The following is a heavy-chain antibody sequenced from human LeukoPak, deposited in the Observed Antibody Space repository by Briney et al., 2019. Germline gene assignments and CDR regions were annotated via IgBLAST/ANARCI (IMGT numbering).Heavy chain of an antibody. CDR1: GYTFTSYD. D-gene: IGHD3-10*01. V-gene: IGHV1-8*01. CDR3: AREEGRLLWFGELTGGWFDP. J-gene: IGHJ5*02. Sequence: ASVKVSCKASGYTFTSYDINWVRQATGQGLEWMGWMNPNSGNTGYAQKFQGRVTITRNTSISTAYMELSSLRSEDTAVYYCAREEGRLLWFGELTGGWFDPWGQGTLVTVSS. CDR2: MNPNSGNT.